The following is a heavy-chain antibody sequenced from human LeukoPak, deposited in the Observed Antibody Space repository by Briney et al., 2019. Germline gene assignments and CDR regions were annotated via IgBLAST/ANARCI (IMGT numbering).Heavy chain of an antibody. J-gene: IGHJ3*02. CDR1: GASISSYY. V-gene: IGHV4-59*12. CDR3: ARDLGGTEYYDFWSGYYWGAFDI. CDR2: IYYSGST. D-gene: IGHD3-3*01. Sequence: SETLSLTCTVSGASISSYYWSWIRQPPGKGLEWIGSIYYSGSTYYNPSLKSRVTISVDTSKNQFSLKLSSVTAADTAVYYCARDLGGTEYYDFWSGYYWGAFDIWGQGTMVTVSS.